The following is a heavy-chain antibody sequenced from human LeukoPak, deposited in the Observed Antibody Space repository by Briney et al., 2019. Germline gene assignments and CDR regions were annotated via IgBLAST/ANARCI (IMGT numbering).Heavy chain of an antibody. CDR2: IYPGDSDT. CDR3: ATVSVVTGYGMDV. V-gene: IGHV5-51*01. Sequence: HGESLKISCKGSGYSFTSYWIGWVRQMPGKGLEWMGIIYPGDSDTRYSPSFQGQVTISADKSISTAYLQWSSLKASDTAMYYCATVSVVTGYGMDVWGQGTTVIVSS. J-gene: IGHJ6*02. D-gene: IGHD1-14*01. CDR1: GYSFTSYW.